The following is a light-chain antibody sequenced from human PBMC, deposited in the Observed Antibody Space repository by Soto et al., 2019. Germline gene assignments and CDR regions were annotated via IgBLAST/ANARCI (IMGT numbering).Light chain of an antibody. CDR2: SVS. J-gene: IGKJ2*01. CDR1: QSVNDR. V-gene: IGKV3-15*01. Sequence: EIVMTQSPATLSVSPGERVTLSCRASQSVNDRLAWFQQKAGQAPRLLIYSVSTRATGIPGRFSGSGSGTEFTLPNSSLQSEDFAVYYCQQYKSWPPYTFGQGTKLEIK. CDR3: QQYKSWPPYT.